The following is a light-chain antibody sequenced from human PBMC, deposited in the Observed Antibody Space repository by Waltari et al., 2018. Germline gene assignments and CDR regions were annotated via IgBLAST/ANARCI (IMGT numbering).Light chain of an antibody. CDR3: QVWDSSSDHVV. V-gene: IGLV3-21*03. CDR2: DDT. CDR1: NIGSKS. J-gene: IGLJ2*01. Sequence: SYVLTQPPSVSVAPGKTARITCGGNNIGSKSVHWYQQKPGQAPVLVVYDDTDRPSGIPGRFSGSNSGTTVTLTFSRVEAGDEADYYCQVWDSSSDHVVFGGGTKLTVL.